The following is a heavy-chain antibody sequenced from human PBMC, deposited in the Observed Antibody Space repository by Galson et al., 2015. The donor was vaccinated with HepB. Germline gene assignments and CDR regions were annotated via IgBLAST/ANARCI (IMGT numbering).Heavy chain of an antibody. CDR1: GYTFTGYF. D-gene: IGHD2-2*01. J-gene: IGHJ4*02. V-gene: IGHV1-2*06. CDR2: INPNSGGT. CDR3: AKGYCSSTNCYSVDY. Sequence: SVKVSCKASGYTFTGYFMHWVRQAPGQGLEWMGRINPNSGGTNYAQKFRGRVTMTRDTSISTAYMELSRLTSDDTAVYYCAKGYCSSTNCYSVDYWGQGTLVTVSS.